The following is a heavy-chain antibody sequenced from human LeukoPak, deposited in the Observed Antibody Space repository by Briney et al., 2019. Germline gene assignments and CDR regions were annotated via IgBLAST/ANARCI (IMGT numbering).Heavy chain of an antibody. J-gene: IGHJ4*02. CDR1: GFTFDDFA. CDR3: AKDKGASGTYFDYYLDQ. D-gene: IGHD1-26*01. CDR2: ISWNSGDI. Sequence: PGRSLKLSCTASGFTFDDFAMYWVRQAPGKGLEWVSAISWNSGDIDYAGSVKGRFTISRDNAKNSLYLQMDCLRLEDTALYFCAKDKGASGTYFDYYLDQWGQGTLVTVSS. V-gene: IGHV3-9*01.